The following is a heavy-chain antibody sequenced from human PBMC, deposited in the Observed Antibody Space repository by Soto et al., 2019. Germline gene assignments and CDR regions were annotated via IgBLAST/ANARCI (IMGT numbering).Heavy chain of an antibody. D-gene: IGHD3-22*01. V-gene: IGHV1-46*01. J-gene: IGHJ4*02. CDR3: ARATQGSGYYYEAGY. CDR1: GYTFTSYY. Sequence: QVQLVQSGAEVKKPGASVKVSCKASGYTFTSYYMHWVRQAPGQGLEWMGIINPSGGSTSYAQKFQGRVTMTRDTSTSTVYMELSSLRSEDTAVYYCARATQGSGYYYEAGYWGQGTLVTVSS. CDR2: INPSGGST.